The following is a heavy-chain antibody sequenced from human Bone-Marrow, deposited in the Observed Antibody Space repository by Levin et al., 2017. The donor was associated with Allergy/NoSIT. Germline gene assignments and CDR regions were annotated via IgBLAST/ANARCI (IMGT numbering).Heavy chain of an antibody. CDR3: ARVRGDGDYIFDY. CDR1: GFTFSNYG. D-gene: IGHD4-17*01. J-gene: IGHJ4*02. CDR2: IWNDGSNK. Sequence: LSLTCAASGFTFSNYGMHWVRQAPGKGLEWGAVIWNDGSNKYYADSVKGRFTISRDNSKNTLYLQMNSLRAEDTAVYYCARVRGDGDYIFDYWGQGTLVTVSS. V-gene: IGHV3-33*01.